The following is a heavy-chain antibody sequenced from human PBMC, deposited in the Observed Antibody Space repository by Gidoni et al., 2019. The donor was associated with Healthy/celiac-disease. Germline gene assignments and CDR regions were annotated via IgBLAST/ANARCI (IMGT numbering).Heavy chain of an antibody. J-gene: IGHJ6*03. D-gene: IGHD3-3*01. CDR1: GCTFSSYA. V-gene: IGHV1-69*09. CDR3: ARTYYDFWKYNYYYYMDV. CDR2: NIPILSIA. Sequence: QVQLVQSGAEVKKPGSSVKVPCKASGCTFSSYAISWVRQAPGQGLEWMGRNIPILSIANYAQKFQGRVTITADKSTSTAYMELSSLRSEDTAVYYCARTYYDFWKYNYYYYMDVWGKGTTVTVSS.